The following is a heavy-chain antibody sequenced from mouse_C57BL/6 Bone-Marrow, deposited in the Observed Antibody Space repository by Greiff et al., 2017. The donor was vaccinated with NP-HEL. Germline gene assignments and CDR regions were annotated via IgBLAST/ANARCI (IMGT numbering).Heavy chain of an antibody. D-gene: IGHD2-4*01. V-gene: IGHV1-69*01. CDR3: ERKGGLRRRGFAY. CDR1: GYTFTSYW. J-gene: IGHJ3*01. Sequence: VQLQQPGAELVMPGASVKLSCKASGYTFTSYWMHWVKQRPGQGLEWIGEIDPSDSYTNYNQKFKGKSTLTVDKSSSTAYMQLSSLTSEDSAVYYGERKGGLRRRGFAYGGQGTLVTVSA. CDR2: IDPSDSYT.